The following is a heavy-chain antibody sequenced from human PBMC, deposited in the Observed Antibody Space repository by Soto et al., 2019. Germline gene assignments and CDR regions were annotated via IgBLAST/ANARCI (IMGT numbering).Heavy chain of an antibody. CDR2: IKYSGTT. Sequence: SETLSLTCTVSGGSISSSRCHWGWIRQPPGKGLEWIASIKYSGTTFYNPSLKSRVTLSVDTSKNQFSLKLSSVTAADTDVYYCARRYSSAFDIWGQGTMVTVSS. J-gene: IGHJ3*02. CDR1: GGSISSSRCH. D-gene: IGHD6-13*01. CDR3: ARRYSSAFDI. V-gene: IGHV4-39*07.